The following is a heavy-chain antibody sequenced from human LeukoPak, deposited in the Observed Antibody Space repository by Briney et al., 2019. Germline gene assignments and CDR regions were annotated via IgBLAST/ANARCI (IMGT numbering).Heavy chain of an antibody. D-gene: IGHD2-15*01. CDR1: GFTFSRHW. CDR2: IKQGGSEK. J-gene: IGHJ4*02. V-gene: IGHV3-7*01. Sequence: GGSLRLSCAASGFTFSRHWMSWVRQAPGKGLEWVADIKQGGSEKNYVDSVKGRFIISRDDAKNSLYLQINSLRAEDTAVYYCARGYCSGGSCSKYDYWDQGTLVTVSS. CDR3: ARGYCSGGSCSKYDY.